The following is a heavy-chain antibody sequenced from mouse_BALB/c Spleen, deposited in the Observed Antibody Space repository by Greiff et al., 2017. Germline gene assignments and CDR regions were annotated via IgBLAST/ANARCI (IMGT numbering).Heavy chain of an antibody. CDR2: IDPFNGGT. J-gene: IGHJ2*01. D-gene: IGHD1-1*01. Sequence: EVQLQQSGPELMKPGASVKISCKASGYSFTSYYMHWVKQSHGKSLEWIGYIDPFNGGTSYNQKFKGKATLTVDKSSSTAYMHLSSLTSEDSAVYYCAREEATYGSWDDWGQGTTLTVSS. CDR1: GYSFTSYY. CDR3: AREEATYGSWDD. V-gene: IGHV1-28*01.